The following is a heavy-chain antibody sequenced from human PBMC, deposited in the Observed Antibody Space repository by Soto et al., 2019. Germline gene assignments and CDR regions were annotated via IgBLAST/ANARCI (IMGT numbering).Heavy chain of an antibody. J-gene: IGHJ5*02. V-gene: IGHV4-30-2*01. CDR2: IYHSGST. D-gene: IGHD5-18*01. CDR3: ARGGYSYGRYFDP. Sequence: SETLSLTCAVSGGSISSGGYSWSWIRQPPGKGLEWIGYIYHSGSTYYNPSLKSRVTISVDRSKNQFSLKLSSVTAADTAVYYCARGGYSYGRYFDPWGQGTLVTVSS. CDR1: GGSISSGGYS.